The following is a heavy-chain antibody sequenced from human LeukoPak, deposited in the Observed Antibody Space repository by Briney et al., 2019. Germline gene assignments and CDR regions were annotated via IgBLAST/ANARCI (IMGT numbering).Heavy chain of an antibody. CDR1: GFIFSTYW. D-gene: IGHD2-2*01. CDR3: ARDMRGDGFDI. Sequence: GESLKLSCAASGFIFSTYWMTWVRQAPGKGLEWVANIRQDGSEKYYVASVEGRFTISRDNAKNSLFLQMNSLRAEDTAVYYCARDMRGDGFDIWGQGTMVTVSS. V-gene: IGHV3-7*04. J-gene: IGHJ3*02. CDR2: IRQDGSEK.